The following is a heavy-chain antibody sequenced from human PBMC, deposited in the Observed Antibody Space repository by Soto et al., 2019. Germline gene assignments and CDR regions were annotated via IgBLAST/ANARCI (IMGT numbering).Heavy chain of an antibody. V-gene: IGHV3-23*01. Sequence: EVQLLESGGDLVQRGGSLRLSCAASGFTFSGYGMSWVRQAPGKGLEWVSSITSSGSNTHYVDSVKGRFTISRDNSKNTLYLQMNSLPVEDTAVYYCAKEQGRVAAALDYWGQGTLVTVSS. CDR3: AKEQGRVAAALDY. CDR1: GFTFSGYG. CDR2: ITSSGSNT. J-gene: IGHJ4*02. D-gene: IGHD6-13*01.